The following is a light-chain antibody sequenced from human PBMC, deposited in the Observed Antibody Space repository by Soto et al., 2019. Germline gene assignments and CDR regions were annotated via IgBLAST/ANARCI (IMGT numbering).Light chain of an antibody. J-gene: IGLJ2*01. V-gene: IGLV1-40*01. CDR3: QSYDSSLSVVV. Sequence: QSVLTQPPSVSGAPGQRATISSTGSSSNIGAGYDVHWYQQLPGTAPKLLIYGNSNRPSGVPDRFSGSKSGTSASLAITGLQAEDEADYYCQSYDSSLSVVVFGGGTKLTVL. CDR1: SSNIGAGYD. CDR2: GNS.